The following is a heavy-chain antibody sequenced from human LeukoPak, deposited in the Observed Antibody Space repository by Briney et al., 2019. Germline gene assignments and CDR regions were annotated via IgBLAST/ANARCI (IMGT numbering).Heavy chain of an antibody. D-gene: IGHD6-19*01. CDR2: ISGSGGST. J-gene: IGHJ4*02. CDR1: GFTFSSYA. V-gene: IGHV3-23*01. Sequence: PGGSLRLSCAASGFTFSSYAMSWVRQAPGKGLEWVSAISGSGGSTYYADSVKGRFTISRDNSKNTLYLQMNSLRAEDTAVYYCARVGYSSGWYKRGYFDYWGQGTLVTVSS. CDR3: ARVGYSSGWYKRGYFDY.